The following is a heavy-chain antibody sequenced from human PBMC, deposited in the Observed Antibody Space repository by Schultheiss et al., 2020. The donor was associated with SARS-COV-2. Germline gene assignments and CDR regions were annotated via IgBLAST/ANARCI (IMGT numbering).Heavy chain of an antibody. CDR3: ARGAGLDCSGGSCYCYGDY. Sequence: GGSLRLSCAASGFTFSSYGMHWVRQAPGKGLEWVSYISSSSSTIYYADSVKGRFTISRDNAKNSLYLQMNSLRAEDTAVYYCARGAGLDCSGGSCYCYGDYWGQGTQVTVSS. D-gene: IGHD2-15*01. CDR1: GFTFSSYG. CDR2: ISSSSSTI. V-gene: IGHV3-48*04. J-gene: IGHJ4*02.